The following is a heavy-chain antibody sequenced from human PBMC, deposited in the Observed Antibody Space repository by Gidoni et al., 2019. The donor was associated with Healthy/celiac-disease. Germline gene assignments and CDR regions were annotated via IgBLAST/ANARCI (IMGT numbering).Heavy chain of an antibody. J-gene: IGHJ4*02. CDR3: AHKRDGY. CDR2: ISYDGSNK. V-gene: IGHV3-30-3*01. CDR1: GCTFSSYA. Sequence: QVRLVGSGGGVVQPGRSLRLSCADSGCTFSSYAMNWVRQAPGKGLEWVAVISYDGSNKYYADSVKGRFTISRDNSKNTLYLQMNSLRAEDTAVYYCAHKRDGYWGQGTLVTVSS.